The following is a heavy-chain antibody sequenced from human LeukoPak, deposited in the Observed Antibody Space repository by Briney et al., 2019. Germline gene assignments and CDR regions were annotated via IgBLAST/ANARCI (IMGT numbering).Heavy chain of an antibody. CDR3: AKDSRGYCSGTSCSSFDY. V-gene: IGHV3-30*02. J-gene: IGHJ4*02. D-gene: IGHD2-2*01. CDR1: GFTFSRYG. CDR2: IRYDGSNK. Sequence: GGSLRLSCIASGFTFSRYGMHWVRQAPGKGLEWVAFIRYDGSNKYSADSVKGRFTISRDNSKNTLYLQMNSLRAEDTAVYYCAKDSRGYCSGTSCSSFDYWGQGTLVTVSS.